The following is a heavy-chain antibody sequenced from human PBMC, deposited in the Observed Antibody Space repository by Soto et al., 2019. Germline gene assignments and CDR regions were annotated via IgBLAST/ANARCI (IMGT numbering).Heavy chain of an antibody. CDR2: IYYSGST. CDR3: ANLAVAGTGYYYYGMDV. CDR1: SGSISSSSYY. D-gene: IGHD6-19*01. J-gene: IGHJ6*02. V-gene: IGHV4-39*01. Sequence: SETLSLTCTVSSGSISSSSYYWGWIRQPPGKGLEWIGSIYYSGSTYYNPSLKSRVTISVDTSKNQFSLKLSSVTAADTAVYYCANLAVAGTGYYYYGMDVWGQGTTVTAP.